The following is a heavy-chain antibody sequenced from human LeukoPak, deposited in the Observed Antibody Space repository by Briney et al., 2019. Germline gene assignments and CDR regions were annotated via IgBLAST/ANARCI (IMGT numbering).Heavy chain of an antibody. CDR3: ARAHLHYGDSIHDLDY. CDR2: IHPSGGST. V-gene: IGHV1-46*01. Sequence: GASVKVSRKASGYTFTSYYMHWVRQAPGQGLEWMGIIHPSGGSTSYAQKFQGRVTMTRDTSTSTVYMELSSLRSEDTAVYYCARAHLHYGDSIHDLDYWGQGTLVTVSS. D-gene: IGHD4-17*01. CDR1: GYTFTSYY. J-gene: IGHJ4*02.